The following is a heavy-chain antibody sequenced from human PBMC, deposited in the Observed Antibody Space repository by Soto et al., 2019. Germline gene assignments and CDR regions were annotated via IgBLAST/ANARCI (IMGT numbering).Heavy chain of an antibody. Sequence: QVQLQESGPGLVKPSQTLSLTCTVSGGSISSGDYYWSWIRQPPGKGLEWIGYIYYSGSTYYNPSLKSRVTISVDTSKNQFSLKLSSVTAADTAVYYCARGRLMRTSAEWFDPWGQGTLVTVSS. CDR2: IYYSGST. D-gene: IGHD2-8*01. V-gene: IGHV4-30-4*01. J-gene: IGHJ5*02. CDR3: ARGRLMRTSAEWFDP. CDR1: GGSISSGDYY.